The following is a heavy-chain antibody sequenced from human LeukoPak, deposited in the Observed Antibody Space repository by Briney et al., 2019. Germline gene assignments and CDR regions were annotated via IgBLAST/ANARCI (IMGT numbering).Heavy chain of an antibody. V-gene: IGHV3-30*18. CDR3: AKSGLAVAGDRDAFDI. J-gene: IGHJ3*02. CDR1: GFTFSSYG. Sequence: GGSLRLSCAASGFTFSSYGMHWVRQAPGKGLEWVAVISYGGSNKYYADSVKGRFTISRDNSKNTLYLQMNSLRAEDTAVYYCAKSGLAVAGDRDAFDIWGQGTMVTVSS. CDR2: ISYGGSNK. D-gene: IGHD6-19*01.